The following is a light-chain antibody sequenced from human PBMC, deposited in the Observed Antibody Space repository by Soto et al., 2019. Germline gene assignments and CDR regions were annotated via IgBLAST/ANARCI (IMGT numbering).Light chain of an antibody. CDR2: DAP. J-gene: IGKJ5*01. CDR1: QSIRNW. Sequence: DIQMTQSPSTLSASVGDRVTITCRASQSIRNWLAWYQQKPGKAPNPLIYDAPSLKSGVPARFSGSGSGTEFTLTISSLQPDDFATYYCQQYNTYSTFGQGTRLEIK. CDR3: QQYNTYST. V-gene: IGKV1-5*01.